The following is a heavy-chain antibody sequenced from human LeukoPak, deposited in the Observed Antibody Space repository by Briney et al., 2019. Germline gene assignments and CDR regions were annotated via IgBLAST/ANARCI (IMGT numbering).Heavy chain of an antibody. CDR2: IRYDGSNK. Sequence: GGSLRLSCAASGFTFSSYGMHWVRQAPGKGLEWVAFIRYDGSNKYYADSVKGRFTISRDNSKNTLYLQMNSLRAEDTAVYYCANSRDGYNPSLFDYWGQGTLVTVSS. CDR3: ANSRDGYNPSLFDY. D-gene: IGHD5-24*01. J-gene: IGHJ4*02. CDR1: GFTFSSYG. V-gene: IGHV3-30*02.